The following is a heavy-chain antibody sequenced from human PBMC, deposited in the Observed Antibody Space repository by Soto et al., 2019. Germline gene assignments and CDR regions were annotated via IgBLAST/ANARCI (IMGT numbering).Heavy chain of an antibody. CDR2: ISYDGSNK. J-gene: IGHJ3*02. CDR3: AKDLYCSGGSCYSNFYPHDAFDI. CDR1: GFTFSSYG. Sequence: GGSLRLSCAASGFTFSSYGMHWVRQAPGKGLEWVAVISYDGSNKYYADSVKGRFTISRDNSKNTLYLQMNSLRAEDTAVYYCAKDLYCSGGSCYSNFYPHDAFDIWGQGTMVTV. V-gene: IGHV3-30*18. D-gene: IGHD2-15*01.